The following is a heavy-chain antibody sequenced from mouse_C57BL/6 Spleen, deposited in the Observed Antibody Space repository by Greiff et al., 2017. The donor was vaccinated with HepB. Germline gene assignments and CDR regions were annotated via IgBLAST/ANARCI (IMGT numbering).Heavy chain of an antibody. Sequence: QVQLQQPGAELVRPGTSVKLSCKASGYTFTSYWMHWVKQRPGQGLEWIGVIDPSDSYTNYNQKFKGKATLTVDTSSSTAYMQLSSLTSEDSAVYYCAREGYSNSLDYWGQGTTLTVSS. CDR3: AREGYSNSLDY. CDR2: IDPSDSYT. V-gene: IGHV1-59*01. CDR1: GYTFTSYW. J-gene: IGHJ2*01. D-gene: IGHD2-5*01.